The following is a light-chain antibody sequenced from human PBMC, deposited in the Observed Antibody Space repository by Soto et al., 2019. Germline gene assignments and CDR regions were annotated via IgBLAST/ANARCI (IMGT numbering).Light chain of an antibody. CDR2: YDN. V-gene: IGLV1-44*01. CDR3: AAWDDSLNGRV. Sequence: QSVLTQPPSASATPGQRITISCFGSSSNIGSNYGYWYQQLPGTAPKLLIYYDNLRPSGVPDRISGSKSGTSASLAISGLQSDDEADYYCAAWDDSLNGRVFGTGTKLTVL. J-gene: IGLJ1*01. CDR1: SSNIGSNY.